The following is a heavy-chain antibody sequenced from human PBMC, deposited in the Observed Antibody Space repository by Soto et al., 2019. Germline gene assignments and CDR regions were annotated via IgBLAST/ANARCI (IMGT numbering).Heavy chain of an antibody. V-gene: IGHV4-39*01. J-gene: IGHJ5*02. CDR2: IYYSGST. CDR3: ARLPLTPETVWFDP. D-gene: IGHD3-16*01. CDR1: GGSISSSSYY. Sequence: QLQLQESGPGLVKPSETLSLTCTVSGGSISSSSYYWGWIRQPPGKGLEWIGSIYYSGSTYYNPSLKSRVTISVDTSKNQFSLKLSSVTAADTAVYYCARLPLTPETVWFDPWGQGTLVTVSS.